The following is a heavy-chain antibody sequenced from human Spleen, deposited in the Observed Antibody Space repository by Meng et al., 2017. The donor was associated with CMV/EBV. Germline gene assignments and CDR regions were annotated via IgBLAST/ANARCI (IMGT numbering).Heavy chain of an antibody. CDR3: ARDSGGWDSWDY. CDR1: GYTFTAHF. Sequence: ASVKVSCKASGYTFTAHFFHWVRQAPGQGLEWMGWISAYNGNTNYAQKLQGRVTMTTDTSTSTAYMELRSLRSDDTAVYYCARDSGGWDSWDYWGQGTLVTVSS. CDR2: ISAYNGNT. J-gene: IGHJ4*02. V-gene: IGHV1-18*04. D-gene: IGHD3-10*01.